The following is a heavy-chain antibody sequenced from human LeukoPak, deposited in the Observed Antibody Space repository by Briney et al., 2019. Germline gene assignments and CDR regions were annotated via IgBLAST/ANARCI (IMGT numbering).Heavy chain of an antibody. J-gene: IGHJ1*01. V-gene: IGHV4-59*08. CDR2: IYYSGST. CDR3: ASLNGYGSGRP. Sequence: PSETLTLTCTVSGGSISRHYWSWIRQPPGKGLEWIGYIYYSGSTNYNPSLKSRVTISVDTSKNQFSLKLSSVTAADTAVYYCASLNGYGSGRPWGQGPVVTVSS. D-gene: IGHD3-10*01. CDR1: GGSISRHY.